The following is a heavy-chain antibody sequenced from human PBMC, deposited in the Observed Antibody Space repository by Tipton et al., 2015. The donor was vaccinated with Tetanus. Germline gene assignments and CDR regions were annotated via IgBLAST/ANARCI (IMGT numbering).Heavy chain of an antibody. J-gene: IGHJ4*02. CDR1: GFTVSSNY. CDR3: AREVVNSGYYSSKYYFDY. CDR2: IYYNGGT. Sequence: LRLSCAASGFTVSSNYMSWVRQAPGKGLEWIGSIYYNGGTNSNPSLKSRVAISVDTSRNQFSLRLTSVTAADTALYYCAREVVNSGYYSSKYYFDYWGQGTLVTVSS. D-gene: IGHD3-22*01. V-gene: IGHV4-59*02.